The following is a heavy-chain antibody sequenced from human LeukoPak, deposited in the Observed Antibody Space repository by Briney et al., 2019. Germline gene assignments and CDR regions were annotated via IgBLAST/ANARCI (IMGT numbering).Heavy chain of an antibody. CDR2: IRYDGSNK. Sequence: GGSLRLSCAASGFTFSSYGMHWVRQAPGKGLEWVAFIRYDGSNKYYADSVKGRFTISRDNAKNSLYLQMNSLRAEDTAVYYCAGEGYGDYEGDYWGQGTLVTVSS. J-gene: IGHJ4*02. CDR3: AGEGYGDYEGDY. CDR1: GFTFSSYG. V-gene: IGHV3-30*02. D-gene: IGHD4-17*01.